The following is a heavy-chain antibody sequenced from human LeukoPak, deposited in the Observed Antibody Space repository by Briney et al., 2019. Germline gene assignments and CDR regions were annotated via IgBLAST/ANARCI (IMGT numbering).Heavy chain of an antibody. Sequence: SVKVSCKASGGTFSSYAISWVRQAPGQGLEWMGGIIPIFGTANYAQKFQGRVTITADESTSTAYMELSSLRSEGTAVYYCAREGGGYSYGLHYFDYWGQGTLVTVSS. D-gene: IGHD5-18*01. V-gene: IGHV1-69*13. CDR2: IIPIFGTA. CDR3: AREGGGYSYGLHYFDY. J-gene: IGHJ4*02. CDR1: GGTFSSYA.